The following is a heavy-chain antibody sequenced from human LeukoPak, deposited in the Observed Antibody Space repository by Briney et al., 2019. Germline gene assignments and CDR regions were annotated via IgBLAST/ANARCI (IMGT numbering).Heavy chain of an antibody. CDR1: GYTLTELS. V-gene: IGHV1-24*01. J-gene: IGHJ4*02. CDR2: FDPEDGET. Sequence: ASVKVSCKVSGYTLTELSMHWVRQAPGKGLEWMGGFDPEDGETIYAQKFQGRVTMTEDTSTDTAYMEPSSLRSEDTAVYYCATAPFYDSSGNSWVYWGQGTLVTVSS. D-gene: IGHD3-22*01. CDR3: ATAPFYDSSGNSWVY.